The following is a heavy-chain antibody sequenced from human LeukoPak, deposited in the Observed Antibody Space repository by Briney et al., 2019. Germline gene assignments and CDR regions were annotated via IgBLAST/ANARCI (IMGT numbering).Heavy chain of an antibody. D-gene: IGHD5-24*01. Sequence: EASVKVSCKASGGTFSSYAISWVRQAPGQGLEWMGGIIPIFGTANYAQKFQGRVTITADESTSTAYMELSSLRSEDTAVYYCARAWGPQRWLQLGFDYWGQGTLVTVSS. CDR3: ARAWGPQRWLQLGFDY. J-gene: IGHJ4*02. V-gene: IGHV1-69*13. CDR2: IIPIFGTA. CDR1: GGTFSSYA.